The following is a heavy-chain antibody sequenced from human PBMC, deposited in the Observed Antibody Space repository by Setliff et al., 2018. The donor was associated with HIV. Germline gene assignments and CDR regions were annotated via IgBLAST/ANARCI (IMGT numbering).Heavy chain of an antibody. Sequence: ASVKVSCKASGYSFSSYGISWVRQAPGQGLEWMGWISAYNGHTNYAQKFQGRVTMTTDASTSTAYMEVRSLRSDDTAVYYCARDRLPAEVAVSGDWFDPWGQGTLVTVSS. D-gene: IGHD5-12*01. CDR1: GYSFSSYG. CDR2: ISAYNGHT. CDR3: ARDRLPAEVAVSGDWFDP. V-gene: IGHV1-18*01. J-gene: IGHJ5*02.